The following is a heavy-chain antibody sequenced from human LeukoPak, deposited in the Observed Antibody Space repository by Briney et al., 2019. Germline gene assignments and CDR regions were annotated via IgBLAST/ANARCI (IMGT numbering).Heavy chain of an antibody. CDR2: INSDGSEG. CDR3: ARSSYSSSSSV. Sequence: GGSLRLSCAASGFTFSNAWMNWVRQAPGKGLEWVASINSDGSEGYYADVVKGRFTISRDNAKNSLYLQISSLRAEDTAVYYCARSSYSSSSSVWGQGTMVTVSS. D-gene: IGHD6-6*01. V-gene: IGHV3-7*03. J-gene: IGHJ3*01. CDR1: GFTFSNAW.